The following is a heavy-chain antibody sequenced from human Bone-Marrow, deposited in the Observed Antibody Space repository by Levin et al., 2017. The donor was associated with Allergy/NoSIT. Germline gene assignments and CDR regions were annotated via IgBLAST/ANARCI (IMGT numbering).Heavy chain of an antibody. V-gene: IGHV4-59*12. D-gene: IGHD2-2*01. Sequence: SETLSLTCTVSGVSISSYYWSWIRQPPGKGLEWIGYMYYTGSSSYNPSLKSRVTISADTSKNQFSLKLRSVTAADTAMYYCARATSSSLIYYFDSWGQGTLVTVSS. CDR1: GVSISSYY. CDR3: ARATSSSLIYYFDS. J-gene: IGHJ4*02. CDR2: MYYTGSS.